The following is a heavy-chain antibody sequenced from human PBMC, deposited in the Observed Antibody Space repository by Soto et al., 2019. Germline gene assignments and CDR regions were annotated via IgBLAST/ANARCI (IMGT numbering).Heavy chain of an antibody. CDR3: AKVGYYYGSGSYRVRYFDY. Sequence: GGSLRLSCAASGFTFSSYAMSWVRQAPGKGLEWVSAISGSGGSTYYADSVKGRFTISRDNSKNTLYLQMNSLRAEDTAVYYCAKVGYYYGSGSYRVRYFDYWGQGTLVTVSS. D-gene: IGHD3-10*01. J-gene: IGHJ4*02. V-gene: IGHV3-23*01. CDR2: ISGSGGST. CDR1: GFTFSSYA.